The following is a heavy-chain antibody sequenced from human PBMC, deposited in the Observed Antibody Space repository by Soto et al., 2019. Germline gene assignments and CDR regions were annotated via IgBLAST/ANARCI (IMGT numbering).Heavy chain of an antibody. D-gene: IGHD4-4*01. Sequence: EVQLVESGGGLVQPGGSLRLSCAASGFTFSSYWLTWVRQAPGKGLEWVANIKQDGSERSYVDSVKGRFTISRDNAKNSLYLQMNSLRAEDTAVYYCTRGVYSNHYWGQGTLVTVSS. J-gene: IGHJ4*02. V-gene: IGHV3-7*04. CDR2: IKQDGSER. CDR3: TRGVYSNHY. CDR1: GFTFSSYW.